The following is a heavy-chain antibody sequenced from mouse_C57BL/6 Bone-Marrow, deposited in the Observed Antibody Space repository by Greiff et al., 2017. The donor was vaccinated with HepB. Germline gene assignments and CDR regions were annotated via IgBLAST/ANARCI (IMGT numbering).Heavy chain of an antibody. V-gene: IGHV14-1*01. CDR3: TTGYYYGSYAMDY. CDR1: GFNIKDYY. Sequence: VQLQQSGAELVRPGASVKLSCTASGFNIKDYYMHWVKQRPEQGLEWIGRIDPEDGDTEYAPKFQGKATMTADTSSNTAYLQLSSLTSEDTAVYYCTTGYYYGSYAMDYWGQGTSVTVSS. CDR2: IDPEDGDT. J-gene: IGHJ4*01. D-gene: IGHD1-1*01.